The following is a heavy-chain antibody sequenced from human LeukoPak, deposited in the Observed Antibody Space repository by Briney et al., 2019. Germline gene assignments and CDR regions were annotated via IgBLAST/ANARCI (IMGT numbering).Heavy chain of an antibody. D-gene: IGHD1-26*01. CDR2: IIPIIGTA. CDR1: GYTFTGYY. J-gene: IGHJ4*02. CDR3: ARVDASGTDLVDY. V-gene: IGHV1-69*13. Sequence: SVKVSCKASGYTFTGYYMHWVRQAPGQGLEWMGGIIPIIGTANYAQKFQGRVTITADESTSTAYMELSSLRSEDTAVYYCARVDASGTDLVDYWGQGTLVTVSS.